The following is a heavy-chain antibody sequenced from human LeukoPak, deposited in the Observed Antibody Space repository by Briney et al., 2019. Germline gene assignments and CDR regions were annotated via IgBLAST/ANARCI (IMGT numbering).Heavy chain of an antibody. CDR1: GGSISSYY. CDR2: IYYSGST. V-gene: IGHV4-59*01. Sequence: PSETLSLTCTVSGGSISSYYWSWIRQPPGKGLEWIGYIYYSGSTNYNPSLKSRVTISVDTSKNQFSPKLSSVTAADTAVYYCARDRDYYDSSGYSHDAFDIWGQGTMVTVSS. D-gene: IGHD3-22*01. J-gene: IGHJ3*02. CDR3: ARDRDYYDSSGYSHDAFDI.